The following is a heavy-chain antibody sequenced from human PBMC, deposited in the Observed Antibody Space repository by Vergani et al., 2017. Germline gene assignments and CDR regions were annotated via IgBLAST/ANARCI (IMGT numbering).Heavy chain of an antibody. CDR1: GFTFNSYG. D-gene: IGHD3-16*01. CDR2: IRSDESRR. CDR3: VKDNDYDADGPFDL. V-gene: IGHV3-30*02. Sequence: VHLEESGGGLVQPGGSLRLSCAASGFTFNSYGMHWVRQAPSKGLEWVASIRSDESRRYYGDSMEGPFTISRDNAKKAVFLQMNNLRHEDTALYFCVKDNDYDADGPFDLWGRGTLVTVSS. J-gene: IGHJ2*01.